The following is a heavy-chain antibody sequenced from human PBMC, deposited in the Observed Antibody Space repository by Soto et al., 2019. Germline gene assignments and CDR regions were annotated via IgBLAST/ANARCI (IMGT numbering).Heavy chain of an antibody. CDR2: ISYDGSNK. CDR3: ATLGLLVENYYYYGMDV. D-gene: IGHD2-15*01. J-gene: IGHJ6*02. Sequence: QVQLVESGGGVVQPGRSLRLSCAASGFTFSSYGMHWVRQAPGKGLEWVAVISYDGSNKYYADSVKGRFTISRDNSKNTLYLQMNSLRDEDTAVYYCATLGLLVENYYYYGMDVWGQGTTVTVSS. CDR1: GFTFSSYG. V-gene: IGHV3-30*03.